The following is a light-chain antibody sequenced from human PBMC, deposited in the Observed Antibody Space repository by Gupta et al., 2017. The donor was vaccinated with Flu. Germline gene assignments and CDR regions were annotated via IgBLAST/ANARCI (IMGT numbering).Light chain of an antibody. V-gene: IGKV3-20*01. CDR2: DAS. CDR3: QQYGTSPLT. J-gene: IGKJ4*01. CDR1: QSVGSSY. Sequence: EVVLMPSSRALPLSSAERATLSCRASQSVGSSYLAWYQQKPGLAPSLLIYDASTRATGIPDRFSGSGSGTDFTLTISRLEPEDFAVYYCQQYGTSPLTFGGGTKVEI.